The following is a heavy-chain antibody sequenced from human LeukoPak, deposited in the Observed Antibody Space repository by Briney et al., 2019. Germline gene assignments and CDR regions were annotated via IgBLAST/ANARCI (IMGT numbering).Heavy chain of an antibody. Sequence: GGSLRLSCAASGFTFSSYSMNWVRQAPGKGLEWVSSISSSSSYIYYADSVKGRFTISRDNAKNSLYLQMNSLRAEDTAVYYCARSEGIALAGEEYWGQGTLVTVSS. D-gene: IGHD6-19*01. CDR2: ISSSSSYI. CDR3: ARSEGIALAGEEY. V-gene: IGHV3-21*01. CDR1: GFTFSSYS. J-gene: IGHJ4*02.